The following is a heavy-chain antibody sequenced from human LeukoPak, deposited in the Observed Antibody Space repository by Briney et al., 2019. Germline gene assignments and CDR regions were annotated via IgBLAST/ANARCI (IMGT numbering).Heavy chain of an antibody. Sequence: GGSLRLSCATSGFTSSTYWMSWVRQAPGKGLEWVANIKQDGSEEYYADSVTGRFTISRDNAKNLLYLQMNSLRVEDTAVYYCANGDGFDYWGQGTLVTVSS. V-gene: IGHV3-7*01. CDR3: ANGDGFDY. CDR2: IKQDGSEE. CDR1: GFTSSTYW. J-gene: IGHJ4*02. D-gene: IGHD5-24*01.